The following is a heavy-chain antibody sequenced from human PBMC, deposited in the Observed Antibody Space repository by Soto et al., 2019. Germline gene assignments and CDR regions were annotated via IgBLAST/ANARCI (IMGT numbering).Heavy chain of an antibody. V-gene: IGHV3-33*01. D-gene: IGHD6-13*01. CDR2: IWYDGSNK. CDR3: ARDPDPIAAAIDY. CDR1: GFTFSSYG. Sequence: HPGGSLRLSCAASGFTFSSYGMHWVRQAPGKGLEWVAVIWYDGSNKYYADSVKGRFTISRDNSKNTLYLQMNSLRAEDTAVYYCARDPDPIAAAIDYWGQGTLVTVSS. J-gene: IGHJ4*02.